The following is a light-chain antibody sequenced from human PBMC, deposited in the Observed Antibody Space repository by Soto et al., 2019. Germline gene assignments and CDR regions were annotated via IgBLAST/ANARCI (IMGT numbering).Light chain of an antibody. CDR2: GAS. V-gene: IGKV3-20*01. J-gene: IGKJ2*01. Sequence: ESMLTQSPGTLSLSPGERATLSCRASQSVNSRYLTWYQQKPGQAPRLLIYGASIRATGVPDRFSGSGSGTDLTLTISRLEPEDFAVYYCQQFGDSPPAFTFGQGTKLVI. CDR1: QSVNSRY. CDR3: QQFGDSPPAFT.